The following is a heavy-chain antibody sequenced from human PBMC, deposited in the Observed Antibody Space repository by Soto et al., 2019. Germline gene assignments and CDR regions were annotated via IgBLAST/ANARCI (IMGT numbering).Heavy chain of an antibody. J-gene: IGHJ4*02. CDR1: GFSFSSYA. Sequence: EVQVLESGGGLVQPGGSPRLSCAASGFSFSSYAMSWVRQAPGKGLEWVSIISGSDSSTYYADSVNGRFTISRDNSKNTLYLQMNSLRAEDTALYYCAKERSYCGGGNCYPGGFDYWGQGTLVTVSS. D-gene: IGHD2-15*01. V-gene: IGHV3-23*01. CDR3: AKERSYCGGGNCYPGGFDY. CDR2: ISGSDSST.